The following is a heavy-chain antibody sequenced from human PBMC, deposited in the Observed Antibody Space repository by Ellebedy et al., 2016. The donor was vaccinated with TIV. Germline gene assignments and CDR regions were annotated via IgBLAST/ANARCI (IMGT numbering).Heavy chain of an antibody. V-gene: IGHV3-23*01. D-gene: IGHD6-19*01. CDR1: GFTVSGYA. CDR2: ISDSGGDT. CDR3: AKDSGLSGWYFDY. Sequence: PGGSLRLSCAASGFTVSGYAMGWVRQAPGKGLEWISVISDSGGDTYYAAPLKGRFTTSRDNSNDMVYLQINSLRPDDTAIHYCAKDSGLSGWYFDYWGQGTLVTVSS. J-gene: IGHJ4*02.